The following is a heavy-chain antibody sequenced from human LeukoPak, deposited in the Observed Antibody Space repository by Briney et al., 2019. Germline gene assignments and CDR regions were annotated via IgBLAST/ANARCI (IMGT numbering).Heavy chain of an antibody. Sequence: PSQTLSLTCAISGDSVSSNSAAWNWIRQSPSRGLEWLGRTYYRSKWYNDYAVSMKSRITINPDTSKNQFSLQLNSVTPEDTAVYYCARDDLHLVRRLGGTTEYYYYYYYMDVWGKGTTVTVSS. V-gene: IGHV6-1*01. CDR1: GDSVSSNSAA. D-gene: IGHD6-13*01. CDR3: ARDDLHLVRRLGGTTEYYYYYYYMDV. CDR2: TYYRSKWYN. J-gene: IGHJ6*03.